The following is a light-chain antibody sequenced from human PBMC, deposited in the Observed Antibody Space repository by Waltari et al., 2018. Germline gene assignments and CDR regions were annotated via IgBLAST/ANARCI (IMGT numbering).Light chain of an antibody. CDR1: SSDVGGYNF. V-gene: IGLV2-8*01. J-gene: IGLJ2*01. CDR3: SSYAGNHVV. Sequence: QSALTQPPSASGSPGQSVTIPCTGTSSDVGGYNFVSWYQQHPGKAPKLMIYEVSKRPSGVPARFSGSKSGNTASLTVSGLQPEDEADYYCSSYAGNHVVFGGGTKLTVL. CDR2: EVS.